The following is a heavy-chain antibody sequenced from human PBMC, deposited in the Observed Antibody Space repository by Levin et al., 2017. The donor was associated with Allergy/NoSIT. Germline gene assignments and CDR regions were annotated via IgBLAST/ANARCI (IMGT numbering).Heavy chain of an antibody. D-gene: IGHD3-10*01. J-gene: IGHJ3*02. CDR2: INHSGST. V-gene: IGHV4-34*01. CDR1: GGSFSGYY. Sequence: PSETLSLTCAVYGGSFSGYYWSWIRQPPGKGLEWIGEINHSGSTNYNPSLKSRVTISVDTSKNQFSLKLSSVTAADTAVYYCASYGSGSYYGAFDIWGQGTMVTVSS. CDR3: ASYGSGSYYGAFDI.